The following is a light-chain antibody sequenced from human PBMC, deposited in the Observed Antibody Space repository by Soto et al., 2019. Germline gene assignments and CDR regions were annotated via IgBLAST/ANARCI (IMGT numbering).Light chain of an antibody. CDR3: QQYGSSPGFT. CDR2: GAS. Sequence: EIVLTQSPGTLSLSPGDRVTLSCRASQSVRSNYVAWYQQKPGQAPRLLIYGASSRATGIPDRFSGSGSGTDFTLTISRLEPEDFAVYYCQQYGSSPGFTFGQGAKLEIK. CDR1: QSVRSNY. J-gene: IGKJ2*01. V-gene: IGKV3-20*01.